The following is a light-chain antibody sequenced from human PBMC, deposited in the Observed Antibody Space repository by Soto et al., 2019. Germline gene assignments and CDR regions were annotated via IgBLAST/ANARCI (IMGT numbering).Light chain of an antibody. J-gene: IGLJ3*02. CDR2: LNSDGSH. Sequence: QPVLTQSPSASASLGASVKLTCTLSSGHSSYAIAWHQQQPEKGPRYLMKLNSDGSHSKGDGIPDRFSGSSSGAERYLIISSLQSEDEADYYCQTWGTGLLVFGGGTKLTV. CDR3: QTWGTGLLV. CDR1: SGHSSYA. V-gene: IGLV4-69*01.